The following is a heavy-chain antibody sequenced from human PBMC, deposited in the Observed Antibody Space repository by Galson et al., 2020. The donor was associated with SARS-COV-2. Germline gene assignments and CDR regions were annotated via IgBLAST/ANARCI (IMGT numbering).Heavy chain of an antibody. Sequence: SETLSLTCTVPGGSISSSSYYWGWIRQPPGKGLEWIGSIYYSGSTYYNPSLKSRVTISVDTSKNQFSLKLSSVTAADTAVYYCATQWKWFGELLQFDYWGQGTLVTVSS. CDR2: IYYSGST. V-gene: IGHV4-39*01. D-gene: IGHD3-10*01. J-gene: IGHJ4*02. CDR3: ATQWKWFGELLQFDY. CDR1: GGSISSSSYY.